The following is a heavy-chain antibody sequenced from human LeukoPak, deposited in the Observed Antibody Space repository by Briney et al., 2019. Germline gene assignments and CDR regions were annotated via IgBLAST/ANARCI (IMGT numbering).Heavy chain of an antibody. J-gene: IGHJ3*02. CDR1: GFTFSSYA. V-gene: IGHV3-23*01. CDR3: AKDHGGEVLNACDI. CDR2: ISGSCGST. D-gene: IGHD1-26*01. Sequence: PGGSLRLSCAASGFTFSSYAMSWVRQAPGKGLEWVSAISGSCGSTYYADSVKGRFTISRDNSKNTLYLQMNSLRAEDTAVYYCAKDHGGEVLNACDICGQGTMVTVSS.